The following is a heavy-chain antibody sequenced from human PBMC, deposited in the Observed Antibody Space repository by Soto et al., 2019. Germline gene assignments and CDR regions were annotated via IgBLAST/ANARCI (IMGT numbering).Heavy chain of an antibody. J-gene: IGHJ4*02. V-gene: IGHV3-30-3*01. CDR1: GFAFSCGA. CDR2: ITSDAINI. Sequence: GGSLRHSGAASGFAFSCGAFHWVRKAPGKELEWVALITSDAININHADSVKGRFTISRDNSKNSLYLQMNSLRAEDTAVYYCARDLRHLGYWGQGTLVTVSS. CDR3: ARDLRHLGY.